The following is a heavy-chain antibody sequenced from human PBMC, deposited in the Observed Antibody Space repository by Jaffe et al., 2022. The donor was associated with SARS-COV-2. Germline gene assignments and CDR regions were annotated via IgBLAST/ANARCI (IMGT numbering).Heavy chain of an antibody. D-gene: IGHD3-10*01. CDR2: ISAYNGNT. CDR3: ARDLITMVRGVIITPGY. Sequence: QVQLVQSGAEVKKPGASVKVSCKASGYTFTSYGISWVRQAPGQGLEWMGWISAYNGNTNYAQKLQGRVTMTTDTSTSTAYMELRSLRSDDTAVYYCARDLITMVRGVIITPGYWGQGTLVTVSS. CDR1: GYTFTSYG. J-gene: IGHJ4*02. V-gene: IGHV1-18*01.